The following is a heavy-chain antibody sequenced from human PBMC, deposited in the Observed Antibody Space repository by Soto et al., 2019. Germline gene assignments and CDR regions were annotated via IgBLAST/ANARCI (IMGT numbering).Heavy chain of an antibody. CDR2: ISYDGSNE. CDR3: ARGASHYVS. Sequence: PGGSLRLSCAASGFTFRSYGMHWVRQAPGKGLEWVAVISYDGSNEYYGDSVKGRFTISRDNSKNTLYLQMNSLRAEDTAVYYCARGASHYVSWGQGT. CDR1: GFTFRSYG. V-gene: IGHV3-30*03. J-gene: IGHJ4*02. D-gene: IGHD2-2*01.